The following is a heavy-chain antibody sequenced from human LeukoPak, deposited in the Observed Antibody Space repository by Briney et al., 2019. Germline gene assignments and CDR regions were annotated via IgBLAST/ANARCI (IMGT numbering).Heavy chain of an antibody. CDR2: IYYTGNT. J-gene: IGHJ4*02. D-gene: IGHD2-21*01. CDR1: GGSISSYY. V-gene: IGHV4-59*01. Sequence: SETLSLTCTLSGGSISSYYWSWLRQPPGKGLEGIGYIYYTGNTNYNPSLKSRVTISLDTSKNLFSLNVNSATAAETAVYYCARGTSGLPVDYRGQGTLVTVSS. CDR3: ARGTSGLPVDY.